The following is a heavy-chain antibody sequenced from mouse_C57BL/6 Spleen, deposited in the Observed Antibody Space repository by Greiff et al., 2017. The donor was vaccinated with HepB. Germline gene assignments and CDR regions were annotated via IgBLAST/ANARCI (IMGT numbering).Heavy chain of an antibody. CDR1: GFTFSSYA. J-gene: IGHJ2*01. Sequence: EVQRVESGGGLVKPGGSLKLSCAASGFTFSSYAMSWVRQTPEKRLEWVATISDGGSYTYYPDNVKGRFTISRDNAKNNLYLQMSHLKSEDTAMYYCARERLSWDYWGQGTTLTVSS. CDR3: ARERLSWDY. V-gene: IGHV5-4*01. CDR2: ISDGGSYT.